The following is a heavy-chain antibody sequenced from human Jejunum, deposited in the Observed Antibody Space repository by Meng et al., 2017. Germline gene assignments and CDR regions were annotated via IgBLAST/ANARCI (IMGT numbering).Heavy chain of an antibody. J-gene: IGHJ4*02. CDR1: GFTFSNYW. CDR3: ARGGGYYFDY. V-gene: IGHV3-21*05. CDR2: ISSTGSDI. D-gene: IGHD2-15*01. Sequence: GESLKISCAASGFTFSNYWMNWVRQAPGKGHEWVSYISSTGSDINYADSVKGRFTISRDNAKNSLYLQMNSLRDEDTAVYYCARGGGYYFDYWGQGMLVTVSS.